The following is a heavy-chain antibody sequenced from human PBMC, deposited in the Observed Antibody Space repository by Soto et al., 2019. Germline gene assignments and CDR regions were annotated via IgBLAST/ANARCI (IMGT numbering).Heavy chain of an antibody. CDR3: AREGCISTSCYSPYYYGMDV. D-gene: IGHD2-2*01. Sequence: QLQLVESGGGVVQPGRSLRLSCAASGFTFRTYTMHGVRQAPGKGLEWVAVISYDENNKYYADSVKGRFTISRDNSKNTLYLQMNSLRAEDTAVYYCAREGCISTSCYSPYYYGMDVWGQGTTVTVSS. CDR1: GFTFRTYT. V-gene: IGHV3-30-3*01. J-gene: IGHJ6*02. CDR2: ISYDENNK.